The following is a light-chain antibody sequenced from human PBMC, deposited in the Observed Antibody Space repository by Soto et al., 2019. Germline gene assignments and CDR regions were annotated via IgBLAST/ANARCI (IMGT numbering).Light chain of an antibody. V-gene: IGKV3-15*01. CDR3: QPYNNWPLT. Sequence: EVVMRQSPATLSISPGEGATRSCRASQGIGDTLAWYQHKPGQTPRLLIYDTSTRATGVPTRFSGSRSGAEFTLTINSLQSEDFAVYYCQPYNNWPLTFGGGTKADIK. CDR2: DTS. J-gene: IGKJ4*01. CDR1: QGIGDT.